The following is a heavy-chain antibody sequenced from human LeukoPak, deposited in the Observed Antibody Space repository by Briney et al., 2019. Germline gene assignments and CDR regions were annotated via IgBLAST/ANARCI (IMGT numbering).Heavy chain of an antibody. CDR3: ARSKRYCSSTSCPRYYYYMDV. CDR2: INHSGST. Sequence: PSETLSLTCAVYGGSFSGYYWSWIRQPPGKGLEWIGEINHSGSTNYNPSLKSRVTISVDTSKSPFSLKLSSVTAADTAVYYCARSKRYCSSTSCPRYYYYMDVWGKGTTVTVSS. V-gene: IGHV4-34*01. CDR1: GGSFSGYY. J-gene: IGHJ6*03. D-gene: IGHD2-2*01.